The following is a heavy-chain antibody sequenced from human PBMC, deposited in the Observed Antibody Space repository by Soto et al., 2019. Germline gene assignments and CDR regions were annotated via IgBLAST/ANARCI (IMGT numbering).Heavy chain of an antibody. CDR1: GYTFTSYG. Sequence: QVHLMQSGAEVKKPGASVKVSCKASGYTFTSYGITWVRQAPGQGLEWMGWISAHNGNTDYAQKLQGRVIVTRDTSTSPAYMELRSRISDATAVYYCARGRYGDYWGQGALVTVSS. V-gene: IGHV1-18*01. D-gene: IGHD1-1*01. CDR2: ISAHNGNT. J-gene: IGHJ4*02. CDR3: ARGRYGDY.